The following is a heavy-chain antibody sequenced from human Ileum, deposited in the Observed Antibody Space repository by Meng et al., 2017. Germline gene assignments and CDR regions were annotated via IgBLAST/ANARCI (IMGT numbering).Heavy chain of an antibody. CDR3: ARDVVPTVTYYYNWFDP. V-gene: IGHV4-4*07. J-gene: IGHJ5*02. Sequence: GRLQACGPGLAKSSKPPLPTCTVAGGSISSYYWSRIRQPAGKGLEWIVRIYTSGSTNYNPSLKSRVTMSADTSKNQFSLKLSSVTAADTAVYYCARDVVPTVTYYYNWFDPWGQGTLVTVAS. CDR2: IYTSGST. CDR1: GGSISSYY. D-gene: IGHD4-17*01.